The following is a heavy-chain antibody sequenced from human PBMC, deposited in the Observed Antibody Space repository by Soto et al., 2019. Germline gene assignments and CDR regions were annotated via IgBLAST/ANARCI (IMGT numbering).Heavy chain of an antibody. Sequence: QEHLVESGGGVLQPGTSLRLSCVASGFSFSKYGMHWVRQAPGKGLEWVASVSSDGSNKYYADSVKGRFTISRDNSKSTLYLQVDSPRGDDTAVYYCAKDRVIQLLPIWPDPWGQGTLVTVSS. CDR2: VSSDGSNK. CDR3: AKDRVIQLLPIWPDP. V-gene: IGHV3-30*18. CDR1: GFSFSKYG. D-gene: IGHD2-2*01. J-gene: IGHJ5*02.